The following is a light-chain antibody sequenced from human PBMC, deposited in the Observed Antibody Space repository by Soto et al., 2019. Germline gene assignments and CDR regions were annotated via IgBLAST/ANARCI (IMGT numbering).Light chain of an antibody. CDR3: QQYNNWPQT. J-gene: IGKJ1*01. V-gene: IGKV3D-15*01. CDR2: GAS. CDR1: QSLSND. Sequence: EIVMTQSPATLSVSPGERATLSCRASQSLSNDLAWYQQKPGQAPRLLIYGASNRATGIPDRFSGSGSGTEFTLTISSLQSEDFAVYYCQQYNNWPQTFGQGTKVDI.